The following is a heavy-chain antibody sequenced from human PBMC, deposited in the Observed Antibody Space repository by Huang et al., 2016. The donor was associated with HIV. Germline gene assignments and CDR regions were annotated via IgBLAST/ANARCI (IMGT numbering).Heavy chain of an antibody. D-gene: IGHD3-22*01. CDR3: ARARGYYDSSVSYYFDY. J-gene: IGHJ4*02. V-gene: IGHV1-69*13. Sequence: QVQLVQSGAEVKKPGSSVKVSCKASGGTFSSYAISWVRQAPGQGRGWMGGMSPNFGTANDAQKFQGRVTITADESTSTAYMELSSLRSEDTAVYYCARARGYYDSSVSYYFDYWGQGTLVTVSS. CDR2: MSPNFGTA. CDR1: GGTFSSYA.